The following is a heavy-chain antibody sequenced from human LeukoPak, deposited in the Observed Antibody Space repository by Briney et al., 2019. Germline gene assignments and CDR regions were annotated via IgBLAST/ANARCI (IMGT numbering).Heavy chain of an antibody. J-gene: IGHJ4*02. CDR3: ARGPEFWSGYYPPWGQPKGEFDY. CDR2: INHSGST. Sequence: SETLSLTCAVYGGSFSGYYWSWIRQPPGKGLEWIGEINHSGSTNYNPSLKSRVTISVDTSKNQFPLKLSSVTAAETAVYYCARGPEFWSGYYPPWGQPKGEFDYWGQGTLVTVSS. CDR1: GGSFSGYY. D-gene: IGHD3-3*01. V-gene: IGHV4-34*01.